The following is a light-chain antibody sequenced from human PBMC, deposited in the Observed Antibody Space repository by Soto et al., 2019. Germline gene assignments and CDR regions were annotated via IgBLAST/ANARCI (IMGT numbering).Light chain of an antibody. J-gene: IGLJ3*02. Sequence: QSALTQPASVSGSPGQSIAISCSGTRSDIGGYNHVSWYQQHPGKAHKLMIYEVSDRPSGVSDRFSGSKSGNTASLTISGLQAEDEADYYCSSYTSNNNWVFGGGTKVTVL. V-gene: IGLV2-14*01. CDR2: EVS. CDR3: SSYTSNNNWV. CDR1: RSDIGGYNH.